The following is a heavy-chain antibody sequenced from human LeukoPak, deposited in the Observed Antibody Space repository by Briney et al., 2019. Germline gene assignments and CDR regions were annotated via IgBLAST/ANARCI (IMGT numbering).Heavy chain of an antibody. CDR2: ISAYNGNT. D-gene: IGHD3-10*01. CDR1: GYTFTSYG. J-gene: IGHJ4*02. Sequence: ASVKVSCKASGYTFTSYGISWVRQAPGQGLEWMGWISAYNGNTNYAQKLQGRVTMTTDTSTSTAYMELGSLRSDDTAVYYCARDTPYYYGSGSYYYWGQGTLVTVSS. V-gene: IGHV1-18*01. CDR3: ARDTPYYYGSGSYYY.